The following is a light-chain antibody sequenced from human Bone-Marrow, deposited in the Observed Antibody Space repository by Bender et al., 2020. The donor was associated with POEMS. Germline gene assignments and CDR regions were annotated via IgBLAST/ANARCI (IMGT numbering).Light chain of an antibody. CDR1: SGDIGTYNL. CDR2: EVS. V-gene: IGLV2-23*02. Sequence: QSALTQPASVSGSPGQSVTISCTGSSGDIGTYNLVSWYQQLPGKAPKVLIFEVSQRPSGVSDRFSGSKSGYTAYLTISGLQAEDEADYYCCSYVVGNNYIFGTGTKVTVL. J-gene: IGLJ1*01. CDR3: CSYVVGNNYI.